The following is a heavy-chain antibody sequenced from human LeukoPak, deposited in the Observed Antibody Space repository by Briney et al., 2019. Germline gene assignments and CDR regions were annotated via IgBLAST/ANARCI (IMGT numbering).Heavy chain of an antibody. D-gene: IGHD3-10*01. V-gene: IGHV4-59*01. CDR2: IYYSGNT. J-gene: IGHJ4*02. CDR1: GGSISSYY. Sequence: SETLSLTCTVSGGSISSYYWSWIRQPPGKGLEWIGYIYYSGNTKYNPSLKSRVTISVDTSKNQFPLKLSSVTAADTAVYYCARSSYGSGRYGPQFDYWGQGTLVTVSS. CDR3: ARSSYGSGRYGPQFDY.